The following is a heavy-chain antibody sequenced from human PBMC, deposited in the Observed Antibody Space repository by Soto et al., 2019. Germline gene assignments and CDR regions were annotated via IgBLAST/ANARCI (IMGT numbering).Heavy chain of an antibody. CDR1: GGSISSYY. CDR3: ARVEGEWDAFDI. Sequence: VQLQESGPGLVKPSETLSLTCTVSGGSISSYYWGWIRQPPGQGLEWLGYIHDSGTTNYNPSLRSRVSISVDTSKTQFSLKLNYVTAADSAVYYCARVEGEWDAFDIWGQGTMVTVSS. J-gene: IGHJ3*02. D-gene: IGHD3-16*01. CDR2: IHDSGTT. V-gene: IGHV4-59*01.